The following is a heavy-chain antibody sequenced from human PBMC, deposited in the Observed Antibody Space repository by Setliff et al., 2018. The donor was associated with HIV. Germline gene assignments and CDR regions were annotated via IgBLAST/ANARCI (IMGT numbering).Heavy chain of an antibody. V-gene: IGHV4-39*07. Sequence: SETLSLTCTVSGGSINSSTYYWGWIRQPPGKGLEWIGSIYYSGKTNYNPSLKSRVTISIDTSKNQFSLKLSSVTAADTAVYYCARDEWGQWMVHWYFDLWGRGTVVTVSS. J-gene: IGHJ2*01. CDR2: IYYSGKT. CDR3: ARDEWGQWMVHWYFDL. CDR1: GGSINSSTYY. D-gene: IGHD6-19*01.